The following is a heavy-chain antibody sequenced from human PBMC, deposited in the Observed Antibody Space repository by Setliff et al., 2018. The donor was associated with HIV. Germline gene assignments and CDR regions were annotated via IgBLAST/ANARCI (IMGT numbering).Heavy chain of an antibody. Sequence: GGSLRLSCAASGFTFSSYAMHWVRQAPGKGLEWVAVISYDGSNKYYADSVKGRFTISRDNPKNPVYLQMNSLRAEDTAVYYCAKVGSTSWYYFDYWGQGALVTVSS. CDR1: GFTFSSYA. D-gene: IGHD6-13*01. V-gene: IGHV3-30*04. CDR2: ISYDGSNK. J-gene: IGHJ4*02. CDR3: AKVGSTSWYYFDY.